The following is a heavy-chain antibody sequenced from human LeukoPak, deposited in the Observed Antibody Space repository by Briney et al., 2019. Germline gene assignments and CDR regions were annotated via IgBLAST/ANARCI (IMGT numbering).Heavy chain of an antibody. Sequence: GGSLRLSCAASGFTFSSYAMHWVRQAPGKGLEWVAVIPYDGSNKYYADSVKGRFTISRDNSKNTLYVQMNSLRPEDTAIYYCARRGGTVATIGDDFDYWGQGTVVTVSS. V-gene: IGHV3-30*04. CDR3: ARRGGTVATIGDDFDY. CDR1: GFTFSSYA. CDR2: IPYDGSNK. J-gene: IGHJ4*02. D-gene: IGHD5-12*01.